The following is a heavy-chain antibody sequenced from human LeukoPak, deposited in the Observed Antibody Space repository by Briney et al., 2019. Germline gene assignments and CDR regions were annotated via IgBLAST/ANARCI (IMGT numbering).Heavy chain of an antibody. CDR2: ISSSSSYI. V-gene: IGHV3-21*01. Sequence: GGSLRLSCAASGFTFSSYSMNWVRQAPGKGLEWVSSISSSSSYIYYADSVKGRFTISRDNAKNSLYLQVNSLRAEDTAVYYCARVVGATKLDYWGQGTLVTVSS. J-gene: IGHJ4*02. CDR3: ARVVGATKLDY. D-gene: IGHD1-26*01. CDR1: GFTFSSYS.